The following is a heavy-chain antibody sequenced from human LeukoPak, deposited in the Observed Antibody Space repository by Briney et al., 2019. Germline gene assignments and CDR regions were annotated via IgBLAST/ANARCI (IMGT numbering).Heavy chain of an antibody. J-gene: IGHJ4*02. Sequence: GGSLRLSCAASGFNLDDYAMHWVRQVPGKGLEWVSGISWNSGSIGYADSVKGRFTIPRDNAKNSLYLQMNSLRAEDTALYYCAKDRNTVTTGLSGFDYWGQGTLVTVSS. CDR3: AKDRNTVTTGLSGFDY. CDR2: ISWNSGSI. D-gene: IGHD4-17*01. V-gene: IGHV3-9*01. CDR1: GFNLDDYA.